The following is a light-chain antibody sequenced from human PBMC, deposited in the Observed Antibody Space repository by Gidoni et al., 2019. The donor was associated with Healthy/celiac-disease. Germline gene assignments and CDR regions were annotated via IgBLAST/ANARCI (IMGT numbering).Light chain of an antibody. CDR3: QQYGSSLQYT. CDR1: QSVSSSY. J-gene: IGKJ2*01. CDR2: GAS. Sequence: EIVLTQSPGTLSLSPGERATLSCRASQSVSSSYLAWYQQKPGQAPRLLIYGASSRATGIPDRFSGSVSGTDFTLTISRLEPEDFAVYYCQQYGSSLQYTFGQGTKLEIK. V-gene: IGKV3-20*01.